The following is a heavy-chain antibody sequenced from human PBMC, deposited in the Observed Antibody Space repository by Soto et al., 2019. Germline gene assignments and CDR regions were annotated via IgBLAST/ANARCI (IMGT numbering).Heavy chain of an antibody. CDR3: ARRNGPGEPDAFDI. Sequence: PGGSLRLSCTTSRFTFGDYVMGWFRQAPGKGLEWVSFVTAKAYGGTTHYAASVKGRFTLSMDDSKTVAYLQINSLKTEDTAVYYCARRNGPGEPDAFDIWGQGTMVTVSS. CDR2: VTAKAYGGTT. CDR1: RFTFGDYV. V-gene: IGHV3-49*03. J-gene: IGHJ3*02. D-gene: IGHD3-10*01.